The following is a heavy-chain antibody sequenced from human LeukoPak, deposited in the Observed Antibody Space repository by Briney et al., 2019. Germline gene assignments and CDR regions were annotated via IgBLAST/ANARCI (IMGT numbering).Heavy chain of an antibody. J-gene: IGHJ4*02. Sequence: SGGSLRLSCAASEFSVGSNYMSWVRQAPGKGLEWVSAISGSGGSTYYADSVKGRFTISRDNSKNTLYLQMNSLRAEDTAVYYCAKLPKAAAGNDYWGQGTLVTVSS. CDR1: EFSVGSNY. CDR2: ISGSGGST. D-gene: IGHD6-13*01. CDR3: AKLPKAAAGNDY. V-gene: IGHV3-23*01.